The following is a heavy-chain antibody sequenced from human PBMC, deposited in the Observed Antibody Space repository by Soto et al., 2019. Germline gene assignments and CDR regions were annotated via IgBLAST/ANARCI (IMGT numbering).Heavy chain of an antibody. J-gene: IGHJ6*03. Sequence: PSETLSLTCAVYGGSFSGYYWSWIRQPPGKGLEWIGEINHSGSTNYNPSLKSRVTISVDTSKNQFSLKLSSVTAADTAVYYCARELTMVRGVISYYYYYYMDVWGKGTTVTVSS. CDR2: INHSGST. CDR3: ARELTMVRGVISYYYYYYMDV. CDR1: GGSFSGYY. D-gene: IGHD3-10*01. V-gene: IGHV4-34*01.